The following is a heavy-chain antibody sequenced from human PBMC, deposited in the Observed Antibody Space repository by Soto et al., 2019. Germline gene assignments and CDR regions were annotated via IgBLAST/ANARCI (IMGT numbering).Heavy chain of an antibody. CDR3: ARVGAGAAAGTGYDYGMDV. Sequence: SETLSLTCTVSGGSISSDDYYWSWIRQPPGKGLEWIGYIYYSGYTFDNPSLTSRVTLSVDTSKNQFSLKLTSVTAADTAVYYCARVGAGAAAGTGYDYGMDVWGQGTTVTAP. CDR1: GGSISSDDYY. V-gene: IGHV4-30-4*01. D-gene: IGHD6-13*01. J-gene: IGHJ6*02. CDR2: IYYSGYT.